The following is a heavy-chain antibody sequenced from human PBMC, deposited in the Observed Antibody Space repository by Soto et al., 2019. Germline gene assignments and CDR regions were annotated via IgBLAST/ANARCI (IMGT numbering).Heavy chain of an antibody. V-gene: IGHV1-18*01. CDR2: SSAHNGNT. Sequence: QVHLVQSGAEVKKPGASVKVSCKGSGYTFTSYGITWVRQAPGQGLEWMGWSSAHNGNTDSAQKLQGRVTVTRDTSTSTAYMELRSLRSDDTAVYYCARGRYGDYWGQGALVTGSS. CDR1: GYTFTSYG. CDR3: ARGRYGDY. D-gene: IGHD1-1*01. J-gene: IGHJ4*02.